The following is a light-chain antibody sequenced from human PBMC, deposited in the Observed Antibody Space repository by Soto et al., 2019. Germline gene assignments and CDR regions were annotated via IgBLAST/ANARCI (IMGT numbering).Light chain of an antibody. J-gene: IGKJ4*01. CDR2: DAS. V-gene: IGKV3-11*01. Sequence: EIVLTQSPATLSLSPGERATLSCRASQSVSSYLAWYQQKPGQAPRLLIYDASNRATGILARFSGSGSGTDFTLTISSLEPEDFAVYYCQQRSNWGLTFGGGTKV. CDR1: QSVSSY. CDR3: QQRSNWGLT.